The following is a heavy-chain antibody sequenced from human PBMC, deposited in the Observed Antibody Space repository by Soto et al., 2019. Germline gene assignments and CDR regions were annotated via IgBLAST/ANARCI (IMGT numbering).Heavy chain of an antibody. CDR3: AREGAGSYWFDP. V-gene: IGHV4-31*03. CDR1: GGSIDSGGYY. D-gene: IGHD3-10*01. J-gene: IGHJ5*02. Sequence: SETMSLTCTISGGSIDSGGYYWSWIRQHPTEGLEWIGYIHNNGATYYNPSLTGRVSISEDRSKPQFSLNVYSVNAADTGVYYCAREGAGSYWFDPWGPGVLVTVSS. CDR2: IHNNGAT.